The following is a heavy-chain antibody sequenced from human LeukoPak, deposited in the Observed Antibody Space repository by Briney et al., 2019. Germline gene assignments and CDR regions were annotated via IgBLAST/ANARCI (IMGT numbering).Heavy chain of an antibody. Sequence: PMASVKVSCKASGYTFTGYYMHWGRQAPGQGLEWRGWINPNSGGTNYAQKFQGRVTMTRDTSISTAYMELSRLRSDDTAVYYCARVPRPYYYDSSGYYGHWGQGTLVTVSS. J-gene: IGHJ4*02. CDR3: ARVPRPYYYDSSGYYGH. V-gene: IGHV1-2*02. D-gene: IGHD3-22*01. CDR1: GYTFTGYY. CDR2: INPNSGGT.